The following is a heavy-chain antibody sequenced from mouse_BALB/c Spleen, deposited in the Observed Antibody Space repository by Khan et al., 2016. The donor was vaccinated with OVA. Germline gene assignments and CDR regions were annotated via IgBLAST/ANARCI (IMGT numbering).Heavy chain of an antibody. V-gene: IGHV1-9*01. Sequence: QVQLKQSGAEVMKPGASVKISCKTTGYTFSSYWIEWVKQTPGHGLEWIGEILPGSVSIKYNEKFKGKATFTAETSSNTAYIQFSSLTSGDSSVYYCSSGWLGRAMDYWGQGTSVAVSS. CDR1: GYTFSSYW. CDR2: ILPGSVSI. D-gene: IGHD4-1*01. CDR3: SSGWLGRAMDY. J-gene: IGHJ4*01.